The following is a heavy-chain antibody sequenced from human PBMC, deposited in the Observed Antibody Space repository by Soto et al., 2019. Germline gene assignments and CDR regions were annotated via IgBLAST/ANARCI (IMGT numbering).Heavy chain of an antibody. J-gene: IGHJ5*02. CDR3: VASLAASGLNWLDP. CDR1: GGSISEKY. Sequence: SETLSLTCIVSGGSISEKYWDWVRQPPGKGLEWIGLIFANGHTDYNPSLKSRVTMSVDASKNQFSLRLTSMTAADTAVYYCVASLAASGLNWLDPWGRGTLVTVSS. CDR2: IFANGHT. D-gene: IGHD6-13*01. V-gene: IGHV4-4*07.